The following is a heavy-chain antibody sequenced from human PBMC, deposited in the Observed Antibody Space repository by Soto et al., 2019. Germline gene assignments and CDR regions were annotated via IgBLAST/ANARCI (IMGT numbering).Heavy chain of an antibody. CDR1: GFTFSSYA. Sequence: GGSLRLSCAASGFTFSSYAMHWVRQAPGKGLEWVAVISYDGSNKYYADSVKGRFTISRDNSKNTLYLQMNSLRAEDTAVYYCAREAVAGTEADYWGRGTLVTVSS. CDR2: ISYDGSNK. V-gene: IGHV3-30-3*01. J-gene: IGHJ4*02. D-gene: IGHD6-19*01. CDR3: AREAVAGTEADY.